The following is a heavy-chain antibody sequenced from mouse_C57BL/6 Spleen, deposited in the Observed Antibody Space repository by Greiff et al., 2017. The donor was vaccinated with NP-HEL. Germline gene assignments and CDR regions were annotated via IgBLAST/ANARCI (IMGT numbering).Heavy chain of an antibody. V-gene: IGHV1-7*01. CDR3: ASSYSTEGPWFAY. CDR1: GYTFTSYW. Sequence: VQLQQSGAELAKPGASVKLSCKASGYTFTSYWMHWVKQRPGQGLEWIGYINPSSGYTKYNQKFKDKATLTADKSSSTAYMQLSSLTYEDSAVYYCASSYSTEGPWFAYWGQGTLVTVSA. CDR2: INPSSGYT. J-gene: IGHJ3*01. D-gene: IGHD2-5*01.